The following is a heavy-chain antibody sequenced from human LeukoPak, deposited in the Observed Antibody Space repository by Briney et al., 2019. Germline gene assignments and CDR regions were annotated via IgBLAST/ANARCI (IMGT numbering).Heavy chain of an antibody. CDR3: ARDGQGIAVAFDY. Sequence: GGSLRLSCAASGFTFTSHGMHWVRQAPGKGLEWVAFTRNDGNNKYYADSVKGRFTISRDNSKNTLSLQMNSLRTEDTAVYYCARDGQGIAVAFDYWGQGTLVTVSS. CDR1: GFTFTSHG. J-gene: IGHJ4*02. D-gene: IGHD6-19*01. CDR2: TRNDGNNK. V-gene: IGHV3-30*02.